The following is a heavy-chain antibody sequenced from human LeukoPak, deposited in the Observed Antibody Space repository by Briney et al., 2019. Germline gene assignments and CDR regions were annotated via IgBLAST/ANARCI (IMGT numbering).Heavy chain of an antibody. D-gene: IGHD2-15*01. V-gene: IGHV3-33*01. Sequence: GRSLGLSCVASGFTFSSYGMNWVRQAPGKGLEWVAVIWYDGTNKFYADSVKGRFTISRDNSKNTLYVQMNSLRAEDAAVYYCAMLLGYCSGGNCAPGAFDIWGQGTMVTVSS. CDR2: IWYDGTNK. J-gene: IGHJ3*02. CDR3: AMLLGYCSGGNCAPGAFDI. CDR1: GFTFSSYG.